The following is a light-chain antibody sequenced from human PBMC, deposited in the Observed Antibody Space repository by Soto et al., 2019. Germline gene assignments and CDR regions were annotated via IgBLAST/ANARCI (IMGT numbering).Light chain of an antibody. CDR2: DTS. J-gene: IGKJ4*01. Sequence: SLTVSPGGTVTLTCCSRIGAVTNGHYPYWYQHKPGQTPRLLIYDTSTRATGVPTRFSGSRSGAEFTLTINSLQSEDFAVYYCQPYNNWPLTFGGGTKVDIK. CDR3: QPYNNWPLT. CDR1: IGAVTN. V-gene: IGKV3-15*01.